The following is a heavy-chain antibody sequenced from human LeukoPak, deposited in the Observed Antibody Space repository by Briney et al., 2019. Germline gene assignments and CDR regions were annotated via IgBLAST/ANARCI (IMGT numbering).Heavy chain of an antibody. CDR2: IKQDGSEK. D-gene: IGHD3-10*01. CDR3: ARDRLWFGEYYGMDV. J-gene: IGHJ6*02. V-gene: IGHV3-7*01. Sequence: GGSLRLSCAASGFTFSSYWMSWVRQAPGKGLEWVANIKQDGSEKYYVDSVKGRFTIFRDNAKNSLYLQMNSLRAEDTAVYYCARDRLWFGEYYGMDVWGQGTTVTVSS. CDR1: GFTFSSYW.